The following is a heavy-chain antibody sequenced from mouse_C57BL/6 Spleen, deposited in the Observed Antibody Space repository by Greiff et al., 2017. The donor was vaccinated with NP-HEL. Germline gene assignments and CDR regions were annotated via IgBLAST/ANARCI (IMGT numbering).Heavy chain of an antibody. Sequence: VQLQQPGTELVKPGASVKLSCKASGYTFTSYWMHWVKQRPGQGLEWIGNINSCNGGTNYNEKFKSKATLTVDKSSSTAYMQLSSLTSEYSAVYYCARAGVYYDYDAAWFAYWGQGTLVTVSA. CDR3: ARAGVYYDYDAAWFAY. D-gene: IGHD2-4*01. J-gene: IGHJ3*01. V-gene: IGHV1-53*01. CDR2: INSCNGGT. CDR1: GYTFTSYW.